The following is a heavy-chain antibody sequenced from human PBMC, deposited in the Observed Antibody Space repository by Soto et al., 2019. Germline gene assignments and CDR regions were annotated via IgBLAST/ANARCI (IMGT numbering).Heavy chain of an antibody. J-gene: IGHJ5*02. CDR1: GFTFSSYA. Sequence: GGSLRLSCAASGFTFSSYAMSWVRQAPGKGMEWVSAVSGSGGSTDYADSVKGRFTISKDNAKNTLNLQMNSPRAEETAVYYCAAYGDYPGFDPWGQGTLVTVSS. CDR2: VSGSGGST. CDR3: AAYGDYPGFDP. V-gene: IGHV3-23*01. D-gene: IGHD4-17*01.